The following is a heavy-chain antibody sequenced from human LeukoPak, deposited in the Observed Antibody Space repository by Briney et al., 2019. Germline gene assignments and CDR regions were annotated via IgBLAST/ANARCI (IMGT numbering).Heavy chain of an antibody. CDR1: GYTFTSYY. Sequence: ASVKVSCKASGYTFTSYYMHWVRQAPGQGLEWMGIINPSGGSTSYAQKFQGRVTMTTDTSTSTAYMELRSLRSDDTAVYYCARDHMRFLEWFQFDYWGQGTLVTVSS. D-gene: IGHD3-3*01. V-gene: IGHV1-46*01. CDR3: ARDHMRFLEWFQFDY. J-gene: IGHJ4*02. CDR2: INPSGGST.